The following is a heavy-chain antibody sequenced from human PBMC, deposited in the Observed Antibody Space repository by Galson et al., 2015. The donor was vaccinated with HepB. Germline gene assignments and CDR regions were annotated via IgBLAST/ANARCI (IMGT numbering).Heavy chain of an antibody. V-gene: IGHV1-2*02. CDR2: INPNSGGT. Sequence: SVKVSCKASGYTFTGYYMHWVRQAPGQGLEWMGWINPNSGGTNYAQKFQGRVTMTRDTSISTAYMELSRLRSDDTAVYYCAREKEKATGGNSAFDIWGQGTMVTVSS. D-gene: IGHD4-23*01. CDR3: AREKEKATGGNSAFDI. CDR1: GYTFTGYY. J-gene: IGHJ3*02.